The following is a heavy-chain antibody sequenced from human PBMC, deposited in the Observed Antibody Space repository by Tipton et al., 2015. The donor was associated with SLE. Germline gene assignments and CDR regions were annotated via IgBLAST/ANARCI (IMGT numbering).Heavy chain of an antibody. Sequence: SLRLSCAASGFTFSSYSMNWVRQAPGKGLVWVSRINSDGSSTSYADSVKGRFTISRDNAKNTLYLQMNSLRAEDTAVYYCARDDVVVSTLGAFDIWGQGTMVTVSS. V-gene: IGHV3-74*01. J-gene: IGHJ3*02. CDR3: ARDDVVVSTLGAFDI. CDR2: INSDGSST. CDR1: GFTFSSYS. D-gene: IGHD1-26*01.